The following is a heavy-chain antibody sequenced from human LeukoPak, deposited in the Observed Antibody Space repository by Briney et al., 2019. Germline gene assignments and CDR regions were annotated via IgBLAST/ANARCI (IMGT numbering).Heavy chain of an antibody. Sequence: PSETLSLTCTVSGGSISSYYWSWIRQPPGKGLEWIGYIYTSGSTNYNPSLKSRVTMSVDTSKNQFSLKLSSVTAADTAVYYCARGSSGYYYSAFDIWGQGTMVTVSS. V-gene: IGHV4-4*08. J-gene: IGHJ3*02. CDR3: ARGSSGYYYSAFDI. CDR2: IYTSGST. CDR1: GGSISSYY. D-gene: IGHD3-22*01.